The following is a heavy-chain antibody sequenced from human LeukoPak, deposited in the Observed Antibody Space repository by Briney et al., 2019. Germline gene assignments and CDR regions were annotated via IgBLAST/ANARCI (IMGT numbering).Heavy chain of an antibody. D-gene: IGHD3-22*01. Sequence: PSETLSLTCTVSGGSISSSSYYWGWIRQPPGKGLEWIGSIYYSGSTYYNPSLKSRVTISVDTSKNQFSLKLSSVTAADTAVYYCARGRYDSSGYYNYWGQGTLVTVSS. CDR2: IYYSGST. V-gene: IGHV4-39*07. CDR3: ARGRYDSSGYYNY. CDR1: GGSISSSSYY. J-gene: IGHJ4*02.